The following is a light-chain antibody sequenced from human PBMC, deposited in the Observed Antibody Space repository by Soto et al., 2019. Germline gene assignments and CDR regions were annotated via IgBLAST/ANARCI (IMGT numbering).Light chain of an antibody. J-gene: IGLJ1*01. CDR2: DDS. CDR1: NVGSKS. Sequence: SYELAQPPSVSVAPGLTARITCGGNNVGSKSVHWYQQKPGQAPVLVVYDDSDRPSGIPERFSGSNSGNTATLTISRVEAGDEAEYYCQVWDSSGDHNVFGTGTKVTVL. CDR3: QVWDSSGDHNV. V-gene: IGLV3-21*02.